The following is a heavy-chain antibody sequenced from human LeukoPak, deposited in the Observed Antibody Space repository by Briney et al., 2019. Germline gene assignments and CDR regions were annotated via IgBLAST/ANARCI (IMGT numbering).Heavy chain of an antibody. CDR3: ARQTVVIEPFDY. CDR1: GGSFSGYY. J-gene: IGHJ4*02. V-gene: IGHV4-59*01. D-gene: IGHD3-22*01. CDR2: IYYSGST. Sequence: SETLSLTCAVYGGSFSGYYWSWIRQPPGKGLEWIGYIYYSGSTNYNPSLKSRVTISVDTSKNQFSLKLSSVTAADTAVYYCARQTVVIEPFDYWGQGTLVTVSS.